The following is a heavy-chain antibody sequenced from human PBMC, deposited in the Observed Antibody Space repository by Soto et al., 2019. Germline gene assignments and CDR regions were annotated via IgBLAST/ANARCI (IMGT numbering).Heavy chain of an antibody. CDR2: IYWDDDK. CDR3: AHVYSSSCLDY. D-gene: IGHD6-13*01. CDR1: GFSLSTSGVG. V-gene: IGHV2-5*02. J-gene: IGHJ4*02. Sequence: QITLKESGPTLVKPTQTLTLTCTFSGFSLSTSGVGVGWIRQPPGKALEWLALIYWDDDKRYSPSLKSRLTIPKDTPKNQVVLTMTNVDPVDTATYYCAHVYSSSCLDYWGQGTLVTLSS.